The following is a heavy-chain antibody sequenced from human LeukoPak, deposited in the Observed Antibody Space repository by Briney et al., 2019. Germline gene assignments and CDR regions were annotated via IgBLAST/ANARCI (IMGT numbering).Heavy chain of an antibody. CDR3: ARGDDSCGYYRY. V-gene: IGHV1-8*01. CDR2: MNPNSGNT. D-gene: IGHD3-22*01. Sequence: ASVKVSCKASGYTFTSYDINWVRQATGQGLEWMGWMNPNSGNTGYAQKFQGRVTMTRNTSISTAYMELSSLRSEDTAVYYCARGDDSCGYYRYWGQGTLVTVSS. CDR1: GYTFTSYD. J-gene: IGHJ4*02.